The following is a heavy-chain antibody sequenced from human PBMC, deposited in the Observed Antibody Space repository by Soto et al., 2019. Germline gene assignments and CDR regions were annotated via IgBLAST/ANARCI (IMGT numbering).Heavy chain of an antibody. CDR3: ARGPRRPAYSSSWPDY. V-gene: IGHV1-69*06. CDR2: IIPIFGTA. D-gene: IGHD6-13*01. J-gene: IGHJ4*02. CDR1: GGTFSSYA. Sequence: SVKVSCKASGGTFSSYAISWVRQAPGQGLEWMGGIIPIFGTANYAQKFQGGVTITADKSTSTAYMELSSLRSEDTAVYYCARGPRRPAYSSSWPDYWGQGTLVTVSS.